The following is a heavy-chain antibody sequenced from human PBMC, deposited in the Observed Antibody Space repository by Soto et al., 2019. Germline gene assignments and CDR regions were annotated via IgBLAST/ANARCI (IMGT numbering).Heavy chain of an antibody. V-gene: IGHV3-30*18. D-gene: IGHD3-22*01. CDR1: GFTFSSYG. Sequence: GGSLRLSCAASGFTFSSYGMHWVRQAPGKGLEWVAVISYDGSNKYYADSVKGRFTISRDNSKYTLYLQMNRLRAEDTDVYYCAKVRALYYYDSSGSLGYWGQVPLGTVSS. J-gene: IGHJ4*02. CDR3: AKVRALYYYDSSGSLGY. CDR2: ISYDGSNK.